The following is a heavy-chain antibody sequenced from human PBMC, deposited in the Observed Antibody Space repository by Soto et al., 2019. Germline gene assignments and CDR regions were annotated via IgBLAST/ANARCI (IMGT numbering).Heavy chain of an antibody. CDR2: INHSGST. Sequence: SETLSLTCAVYGGSFSDYYWSWIRQPPGKGLEWIGEINHSGSTNYNPSLKSRVTISVDTSKNQFSLKLSSVTAADTAVYYCARATGTLRSRNCDYWGQGSLVTVSS. D-gene: IGHD1-1*01. V-gene: IGHV4-34*01. J-gene: IGHJ4*02. CDR1: GGSFSDYY. CDR3: ARATGTLRSRNCDY.